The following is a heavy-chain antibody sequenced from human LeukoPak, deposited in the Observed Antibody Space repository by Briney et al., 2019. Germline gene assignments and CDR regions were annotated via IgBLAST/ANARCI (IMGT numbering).Heavy chain of an antibody. V-gene: IGHV4-39*01. D-gene: IGHD5-18*01. J-gene: IGHJ4*02. Sequence: PSETLSLTCTVSGGSISSSSYYWGWIRQPPGKGLEWIGSIYYSGSTYYNPSLKSRVTISVDTSKNQFSLKLSSVTAADTAVYYCARHILGYSLYYFDYWGQGTLVTVSS. CDR2: IYYSGST. CDR1: GGSISSSSYY. CDR3: ARHILGYSLYYFDY.